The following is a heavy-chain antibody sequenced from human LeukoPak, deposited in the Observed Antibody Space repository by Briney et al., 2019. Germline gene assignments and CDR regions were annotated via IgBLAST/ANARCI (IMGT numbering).Heavy chain of an antibody. CDR1: GFTFSSYS. V-gene: IGHV3-21*01. Sequence: GGSLRLSCAASGFTFSSYSMNWVRQAPGKGLEWVSSISSSSSYIYYADSVKGRFTISRDNAKNSLYLQMNSLRAEDTGVYYCARAINILRGGMDVWGQGTTVTVSS. CDR2: ISSSSSYI. D-gene: IGHD5-24*01. CDR3: ARAINILRGGMDV. J-gene: IGHJ6*02.